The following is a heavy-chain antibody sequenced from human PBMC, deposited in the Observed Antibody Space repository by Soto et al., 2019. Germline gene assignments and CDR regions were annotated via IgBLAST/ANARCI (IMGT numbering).Heavy chain of an antibody. CDR2: ISGSGGST. D-gene: IGHD3-3*01. V-gene: IGHV3-23*01. CDR3: AVRFLGWTANENDY. Sequence: GGSLRLSCAASGFTFSSYAMSWVRQAPGKGLEWVSAISGSGGSTYYADSVKGRFTISRDNSKNTLYLQMNSLRAEDTAVYYCAVRFLGWTANENDYWGQGTLVTVSS. CDR1: GFTFSSYA. J-gene: IGHJ4*02.